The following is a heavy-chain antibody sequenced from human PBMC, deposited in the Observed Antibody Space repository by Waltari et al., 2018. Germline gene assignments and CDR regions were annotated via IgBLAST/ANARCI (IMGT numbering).Heavy chain of an antibody. J-gene: IGHJ4*02. V-gene: IGHV1-69*08. CDR2: IIPIFGTA. CDR3: ARGSATGTTTY. D-gene: IGHD1-7*01. Sequence: QVQLVQSGAEVKKPGSSVTVSCKASGGPFSSYAISWGRQAPGQGLEWMGRIIPIFGTANYAQKFQGRVTITADKFTSTAYMELSSLRSEDTAVYYCARGSATGTTTYWGQGTLVTVSS. CDR1: GGPFSSYA.